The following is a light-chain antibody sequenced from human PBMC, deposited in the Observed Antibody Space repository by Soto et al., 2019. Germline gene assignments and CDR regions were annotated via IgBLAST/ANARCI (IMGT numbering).Light chain of an antibody. CDR2: WAS. Sequence: DILMTQSPESLTVSVGERATINCKSSQSLLYRSTNKNYLAWYQQKPGQPPKLLIYWASTRESGVPDRFSGSGSGKDFPLPIRNVQAEVGEFYSCRRFYNTPLPLGGGTRVEIK. CDR1: QSLLYRSTNKNY. CDR3: RRFYNTPLP. V-gene: IGKV4-1*01. J-gene: IGKJ4*01.